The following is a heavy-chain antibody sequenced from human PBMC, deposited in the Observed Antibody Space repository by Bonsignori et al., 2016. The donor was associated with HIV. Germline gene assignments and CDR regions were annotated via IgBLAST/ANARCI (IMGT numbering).Heavy chain of an antibody. Sequence: WIRQPPGKGLEWVSSISSGGGSHIFYADSVRGRFSISRDNAKNLVYLQMNSLRAEDTAVYYCARDNWGTDYWGQGTLVTVSS. V-gene: IGHV3-21*01. CDR3: ARDNWGTDY. CDR2: ISSGGGSHI. D-gene: IGHD7-27*01. J-gene: IGHJ4*02.